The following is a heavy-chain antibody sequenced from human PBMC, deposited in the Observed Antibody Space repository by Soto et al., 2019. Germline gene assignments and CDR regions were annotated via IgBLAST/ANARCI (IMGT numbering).Heavy chain of an antibody. D-gene: IGHD5-18*01. CDR1: GFTFSTYS. J-gene: IGHJ5*02. Sequence: GGSLRLSCAASGFTFSTYSMHWVRQAPGKGLEWVALISYDGNNKYYADSVKGRFTISRDNSKNTLYLQMNSLRAEDTAVFHCAREGERGYSYGYCFDPWRQGTLVTVT. V-gene: IGHV3-30-3*01. CDR2: ISYDGNNK. CDR3: AREGERGYSYGYCFDP.